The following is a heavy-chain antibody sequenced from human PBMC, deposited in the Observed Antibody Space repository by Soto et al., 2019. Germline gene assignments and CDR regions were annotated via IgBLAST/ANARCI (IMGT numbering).Heavy chain of an antibody. CDR2: INHSGST. CDR3: ARGTMVRGVIIEYYYMDV. D-gene: IGHD3-10*01. J-gene: IGHJ6*03. V-gene: IGHV4-34*01. Sequence: SXTLSLTCAVYGGSFTGYYWSWIRQPPVNGLEWIGEINHSGSTNYNPSLKSRVTISVDTSKNQFSLKLSSVTAADTALYHCARGTMVRGVIIEYYYMDVWGKGTTVTVSS. CDR1: GGSFTGYY.